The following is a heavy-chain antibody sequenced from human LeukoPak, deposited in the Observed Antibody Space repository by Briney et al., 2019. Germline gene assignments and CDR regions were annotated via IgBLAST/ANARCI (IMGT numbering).Heavy chain of an antibody. CDR1: GGTFSSYA. V-gene: IGHV1-8*03. J-gene: IGHJ4*02. D-gene: IGHD2-8*01. Sequence: ASVKVSCKASGGTFSSYAISWVRQAPGQGLEWMASMRPDSGDTGYAQTFQGRLTLTRDTSISTAYMELSGLRSEDTAVYYCARGGNCTDGVCYVWIEYWGQGTLVTVSS. CDR3: ARGGNCTDGVCYVWIEY. CDR2: MRPDSGDT.